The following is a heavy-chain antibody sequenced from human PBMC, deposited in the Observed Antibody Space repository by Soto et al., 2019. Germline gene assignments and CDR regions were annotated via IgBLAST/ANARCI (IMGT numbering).Heavy chain of an antibody. Sequence: ASVKVSCKASGYTFTSYGISWVRQAPGQGLEWMGWISAYNGNTNYAQKLQGRVTMTTDTSTSTAYMELRSLRSDDTAVYYCARDPPPICNSYYYGSGSHYICSYDYFDYWGQGTLVTVSS. CDR3: ARDPPPICNSYYYGSGSHYICSYDYFDY. J-gene: IGHJ4*02. V-gene: IGHV1-18*01. CDR1: GYTFTSYG. D-gene: IGHD3-10*01. CDR2: ISAYNGNT.